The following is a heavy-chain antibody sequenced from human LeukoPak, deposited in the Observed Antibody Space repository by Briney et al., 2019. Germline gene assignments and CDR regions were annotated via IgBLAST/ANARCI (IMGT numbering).Heavy chain of an antibody. CDR3: ARDLSQWLQGWFDP. V-gene: IGHV4-39*07. CDR1: GGSISSSSYY. CDR2: IYYSGST. D-gene: IGHD6-19*01. Sequence: SETLSLTCTVSGGSISSSSYYWGWIRQPPEKGLEWIGSIYYSGSTYYNPSLKSRVTISVDTSKNQFSLKLSSVTAADTAVYYCARDLSQWLQGWFDPWGQGTLVTVSS. J-gene: IGHJ5*02.